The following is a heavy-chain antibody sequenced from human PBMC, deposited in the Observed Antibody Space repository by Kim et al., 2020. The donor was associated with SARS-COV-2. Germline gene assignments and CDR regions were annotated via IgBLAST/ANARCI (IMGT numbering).Heavy chain of an antibody. CDR3: ARVDIVTSAFDI. J-gene: IGHJ3*02. CDR2: INPNSGGT. CDR1: GYTFTGYY. V-gene: IGHV1-2*06. Sequence: ASVKVSCKASGYTFTGYYMHWVRQAPGQGLEWMGRINPNSGGTNYAQKFQGRVTMTRDTSISTAYMELSRLRSDDTAVYYCARVDIVTSAFDIWGQGTMVTVSS. D-gene: IGHD2-15*01.